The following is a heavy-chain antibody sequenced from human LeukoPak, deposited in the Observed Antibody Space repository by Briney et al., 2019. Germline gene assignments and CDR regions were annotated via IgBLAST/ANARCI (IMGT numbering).Heavy chain of an antibody. J-gene: IGHJ4*02. CDR2: INHSGST. CDR3: ARVTVYKLRFLEWLPLDY. Sequence: SETLSLTCAVYGGSFSGYYWSWIRQPPGKGLEWIGEINHSGSTNYNPSLKSRVTISVDTSKSQFSLKLSSVTAADTAVYYCARVTVYKLRFLEWLPLDYWGQGTLVTVSS. D-gene: IGHD3-3*01. V-gene: IGHV4-34*01. CDR1: GGSFSGYY.